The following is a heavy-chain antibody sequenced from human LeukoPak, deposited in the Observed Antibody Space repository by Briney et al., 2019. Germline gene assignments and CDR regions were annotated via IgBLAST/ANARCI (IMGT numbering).Heavy chain of an antibody. CDR2: ISGSGGST. CDR3: AKDAMIVVALFDY. CDR1: GFTFRSYA. V-gene: IGHV3-23*01. Sequence: GRSLRLSCAASGFTFRSYAMHWVRQAPGKGLEWVSAISGSGGSTYYADSVKGRFTISRDNSKNTLYLQMDSLRAEDTAVYYCAKDAMIVVALFDYWGQGTLVTVSS. D-gene: IGHD3-22*01. J-gene: IGHJ4*02.